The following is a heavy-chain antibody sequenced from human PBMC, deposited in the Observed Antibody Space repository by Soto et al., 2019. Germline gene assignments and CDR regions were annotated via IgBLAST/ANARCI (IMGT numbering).Heavy chain of an antibody. CDR3: ARAYYYGSGSLNYYGLDV. CDR1: GYKVSTWHNFTSYW. V-gene: IGHV5-51*01. Sequence: PGESLKISCMGSGYKVSTWHNFTSYWIAWVRQMPGEGLEWMGIIYPGDSDTRYSPSFQGQVTISADKSISTAYLQWSSLKASDTAMYYCARAYYYGSGSLNYYGLDVWGQGTTVTVSS. D-gene: IGHD3-10*01. CDR2: IYPGDSDT. J-gene: IGHJ6*02.